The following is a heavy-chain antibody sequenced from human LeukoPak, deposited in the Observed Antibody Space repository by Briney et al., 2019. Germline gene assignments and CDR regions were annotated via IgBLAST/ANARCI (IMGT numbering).Heavy chain of an antibody. D-gene: IGHD6-19*01. CDR2: ISAYNGNT. CDR1: GYTFTSYG. Sequence: ASVKVSCKASGYTFTSYGINWVRQAPGQGLEWMGWISAYNGNTNYAQKLQGRVTMTTDTSTSTAYMELRSLRSDDTAVYYCARGAPSALALAAFDIWGQGTMVTVSS. V-gene: IGHV1-18*01. J-gene: IGHJ3*02. CDR3: ARGAPSALALAAFDI.